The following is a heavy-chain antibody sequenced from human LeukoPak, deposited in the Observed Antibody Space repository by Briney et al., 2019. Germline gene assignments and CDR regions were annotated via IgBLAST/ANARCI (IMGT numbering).Heavy chain of an antibody. Sequence: SETLSLTCTVSGGSISSSNYYWGWIRQPPGKGLECIGSIYYSGSTNYNPSLKSRVTISVDTSKNQFSLKLSSVTAADTAVYYCARHIPSPTTVAGTDYWGQGTLVTVSS. CDR2: IYYSGST. CDR1: GGSISSSNYY. D-gene: IGHD6-19*01. V-gene: IGHV4-39*01. J-gene: IGHJ4*02. CDR3: ARHIPSPTTVAGTDY.